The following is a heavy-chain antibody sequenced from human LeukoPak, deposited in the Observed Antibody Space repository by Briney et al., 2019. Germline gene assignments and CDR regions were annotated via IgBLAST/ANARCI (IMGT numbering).Heavy chain of an antibody. D-gene: IGHD2-15*01. J-gene: IGHJ6*02. Sequence: GGSLRLSCAASGFTFSSSAMSWVRQVPGKGLEWVSTVSGSGGTTHYAESVKGRFTISRDNSKSTLYLQMNSLRAEDTALYYCATSAGWYNYFVMAVWGQGTTVTVSS. V-gene: IGHV3-23*01. CDR3: ATSAGWYNYFVMAV. CDR2: VSGSGGTT. CDR1: GFTFSSSA.